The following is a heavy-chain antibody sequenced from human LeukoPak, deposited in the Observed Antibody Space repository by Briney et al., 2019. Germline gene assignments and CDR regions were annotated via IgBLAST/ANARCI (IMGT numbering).Heavy chain of an antibody. CDR1: GGSISSYY. J-gene: IGHJ4*02. D-gene: IGHD3-16*01. V-gene: IGHV4-59*08. CDR3: ARPIRFQYYFDY. Sequence: SETLSLTCTVSGGSISSYYWSWIRQPPGKGLEWIGYIYYSGSTNYNPSLKSRGTISVDTSKNQFSLKLSSVTAADTAVYYCARPIRFQYYFDYWGQGTLVTVSS. CDR2: IYYSGST.